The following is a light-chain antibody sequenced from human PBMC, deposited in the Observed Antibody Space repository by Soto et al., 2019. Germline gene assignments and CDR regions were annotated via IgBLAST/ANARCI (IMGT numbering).Light chain of an antibody. Sequence: SSELTQPLSVSVALGQTARITCGENNIGSKNVHWYQQKPGQAPVLVIYRDSNRPSGIPERFSGSNSGNTATLTISRAQAGDEADYYCQVWDSSTARVFGGGTKVTVL. CDR1: NIGSKN. V-gene: IGLV3-9*01. CDR2: RDS. J-gene: IGLJ3*02. CDR3: QVWDSSTARV.